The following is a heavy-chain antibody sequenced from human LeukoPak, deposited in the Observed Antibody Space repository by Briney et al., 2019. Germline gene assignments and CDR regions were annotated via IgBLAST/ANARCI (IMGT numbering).Heavy chain of an antibody. Sequence: SETLSLTCTVSGYSISSGYYWGWIRQPPGKGLEWIGCIYHSGSTYYNPSLKSRVTISVDTSKNQFSLKLSSVTAADTAVYYCARRGSGITMVRGKLNWFDPWGQGTLVTVSS. J-gene: IGHJ5*02. V-gene: IGHV4-38-2*02. CDR2: IYHSGST. D-gene: IGHD3-10*01. CDR3: ARRGSGITMVRGKLNWFDP. CDR1: GYSISSGYY.